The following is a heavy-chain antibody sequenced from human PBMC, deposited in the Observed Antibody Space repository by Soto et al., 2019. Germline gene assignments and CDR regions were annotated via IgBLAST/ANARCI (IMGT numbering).Heavy chain of an antibody. CDR1: GFTFTNYW. CDR2: INKDGSEK. V-gene: IGHV3-7*01. CDR3: GRDEVRNGVGV. J-gene: IGHJ6*02. Sequence: GGSLRLSCVASGFTFTNYWMTWVRQAPGKGLEWVASINKDGSEKSYVDSVKGRFTISRDNADNSVYLQMNSLRAEDMALYYCGRDEVRNGVGVWGQGTTVTVSS.